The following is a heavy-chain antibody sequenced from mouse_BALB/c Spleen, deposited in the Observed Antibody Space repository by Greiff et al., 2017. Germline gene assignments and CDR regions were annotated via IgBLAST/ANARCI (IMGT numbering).Heavy chain of an antibody. J-gene: IGHJ3*01. CDR1: GYSFTGYT. Sequence: EVQLQESGPQLVRPGASVKISCKASGYSFTGYTMNWVKQSHGKNLEWIGLINPYNGGTSYNQKFKGKATLTVDKSSSTAYMELLSLTSEDSAVYYCAREDIYYGYGAWFAYWGQGTLVTVS. CDR3: AREDIYYGYGAWFAY. D-gene: IGHD1-2*01. V-gene: IGHV1-18*01. CDR2: INPYNGGT.